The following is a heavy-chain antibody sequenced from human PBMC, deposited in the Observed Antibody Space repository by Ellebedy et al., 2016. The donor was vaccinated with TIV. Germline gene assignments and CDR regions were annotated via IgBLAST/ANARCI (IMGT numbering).Heavy chain of an antibody. CDR3: ARRGGSYSEDY. Sequence: ASVKVSCXASGYTFTSYYMHWVRQAPGQGLEWIGIINPSGGSTSYAQKFQGRVTMTRDTSTSTVYMELSSLRSEDTAVYYCARRGGSYSEDYWGQGTLVTVSS. D-gene: IGHD1-26*01. V-gene: IGHV1-46*03. CDR1: GYTFTSYY. J-gene: IGHJ4*02. CDR2: INPSGGST.